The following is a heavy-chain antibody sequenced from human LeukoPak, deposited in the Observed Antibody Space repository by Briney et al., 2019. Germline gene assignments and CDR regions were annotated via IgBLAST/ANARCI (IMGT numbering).Heavy chain of an antibody. Sequence: KPSETLSLTCTVSGGSISSSSYYWGWIRQPPGKGLEWIGSIYYSGSTYYNPSLKSRVTISVDTSKNQFSLKLSSVTAADTAVYYCARFFRDGYNSVYFDYWGQGTLVTVSS. CDR2: IYYSGST. D-gene: IGHD5-24*01. CDR3: ARFFRDGYNSVYFDY. J-gene: IGHJ4*02. V-gene: IGHV4-39*01. CDR1: GGSISSSSYY.